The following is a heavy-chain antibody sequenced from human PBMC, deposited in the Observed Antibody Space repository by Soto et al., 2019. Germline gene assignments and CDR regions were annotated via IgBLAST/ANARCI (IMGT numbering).Heavy chain of an antibody. J-gene: IGHJ6*02. V-gene: IGHV4-4*02. D-gene: IGHD1-26*01. Sequence: QVQLQESGPGLVKPSGTLSLTCAVSGGSISSSNWWSWVRQPPGKGLEWIGEIDHSGSTTYNPSLERRAIISVDKSKNPFSLMLRSVTAAATAVYYCARVVGGYCSGIEVSGHGTTATVSS. CDR1: GGSISSSNW. CDR3: ARVVGGYCSGIEV. CDR2: IDHSGST.